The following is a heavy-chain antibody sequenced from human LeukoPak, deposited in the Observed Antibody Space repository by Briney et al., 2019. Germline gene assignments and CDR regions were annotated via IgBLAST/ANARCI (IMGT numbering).Heavy chain of an antibody. CDR2: IYYTGST. CDR1: GSSISSYY. V-gene: IGHV4-59*08. Sequence: PSETLSLTCTVSGSSISSYYWSWIRQPPGKGLEWIGYIYYTGSTNYNPSLKSRITISVDTSKNQFSLKMTSVTAADTAFYFCARSEINDYMNYWGQGMPVTVSS. J-gene: IGHJ4*02. D-gene: IGHD4-11*01. CDR3: ARSEINDYMNY.